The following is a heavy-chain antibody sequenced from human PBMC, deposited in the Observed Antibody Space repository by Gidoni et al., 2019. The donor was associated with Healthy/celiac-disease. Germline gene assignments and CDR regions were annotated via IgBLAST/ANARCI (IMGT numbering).Heavy chain of an antibody. V-gene: IGHV4-34*01. CDR1: GGSFSGYY. J-gene: IGHJ6*02. CDR2: INHSGST. D-gene: IGHD1-26*01. Sequence: QVQLQQWGAGLLKPSETLSLTCAVYGGSFSGYYWSWIRQPPGKGLEWIGEINHSGSTNYNPSLKSRVTISVDTSKNQFSLKLSSVTAADTAVYYCARNQEGSPWDGMDVWGQGTTVTVSS. CDR3: ARNQEGSPWDGMDV.